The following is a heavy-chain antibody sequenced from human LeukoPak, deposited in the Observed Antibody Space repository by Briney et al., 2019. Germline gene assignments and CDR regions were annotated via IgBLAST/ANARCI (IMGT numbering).Heavy chain of an antibody. D-gene: IGHD2-15*01. CDR3: AKAPVTSCRGAFCYPFDY. CDR1: GFTFNSYS. V-gene: IGHV3-23*01. CDR2: MSSSDDGR. J-gene: IGHJ4*02. Sequence: GGSLRLSCAASGFTFNSYSMNWFRQAPGKGLEWVSAMSSSDDGRYYAASVRGRFTIPRDTSRSTLYLQMNSLRAEDAAVYYCAKAPVTSCRGAFCYPFDYWGQGTLVTVSS.